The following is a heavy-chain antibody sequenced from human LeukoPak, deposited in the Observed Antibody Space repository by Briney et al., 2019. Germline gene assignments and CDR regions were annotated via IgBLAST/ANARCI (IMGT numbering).Heavy chain of an antibody. J-gene: IGHJ4*02. CDR3: ARAPREYSYGTYYFDY. CDR2: INSDGSST. CDR1: GFTFSNYA. V-gene: IGHV3-74*01. D-gene: IGHD5-18*01. Sequence: PGGSLRLSCTASGFTFSNYALSWVRQAPGKGLVWVSRINSDGSSTSYADSVKGRFTISRDNAKNTLYLQMNSLRAEDTAVYYCARAPREYSYGTYYFDYWGQGTLVTVSS.